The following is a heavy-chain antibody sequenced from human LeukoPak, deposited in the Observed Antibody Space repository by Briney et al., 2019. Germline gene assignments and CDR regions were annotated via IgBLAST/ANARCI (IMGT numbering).Heavy chain of an antibody. D-gene: IGHD5-12*01. CDR2: IYYSGST. V-gene: IGHV4-30-4*01. Sequence: GDXXXGWIRQPPGKGLEXIGYIYYSGSTYYNPSLKSRVTISVDTSKNQFSLKLSSVTAADTAVYYCARGVATTPYYYYYYGMDVWGQGTTVTVSS. CDR1: GDXX. J-gene: IGHJ6*02. CDR3: ARGVATTPYYYYYYGMDV.